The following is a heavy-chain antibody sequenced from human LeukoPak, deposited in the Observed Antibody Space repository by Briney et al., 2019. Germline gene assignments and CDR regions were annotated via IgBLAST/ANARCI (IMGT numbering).Heavy chain of an antibody. CDR3: ARDPFQGMVAIGY. V-gene: IGHV1-2*02. D-gene: IGHD5-12*01. J-gene: IGHJ4*02. CDR1: GYTFTGYY. CDR2: INPNSGGT. Sequence: ASVKVSCKASGYTFTGYYMHWVRQAPGQGLEWMGWINPNSGGTNYAQKFRGRATMTRDTSISTAYMELSRLRSDDTAVYYCARDPFQGMVAIGYWGQGTLVTVSS.